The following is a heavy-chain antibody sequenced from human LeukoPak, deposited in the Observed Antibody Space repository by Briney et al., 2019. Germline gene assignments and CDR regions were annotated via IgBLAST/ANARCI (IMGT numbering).Heavy chain of an antibody. V-gene: IGHV3-21*01. Sequence: GRSLRLSCAASGFTFSSYSMNWVRQAPGKGLEWVSSISSSSSYIYYADSVKGRFTISRDNAKNSLYLQMNSLRAEDTAVYYCARDVSGNDAFDIWGQGTMVTVSS. J-gene: IGHJ3*02. CDR2: ISSSSSYI. D-gene: IGHD5/OR15-5a*01. CDR1: GFTFSSYS. CDR3: ARDVSGNDAFDI.